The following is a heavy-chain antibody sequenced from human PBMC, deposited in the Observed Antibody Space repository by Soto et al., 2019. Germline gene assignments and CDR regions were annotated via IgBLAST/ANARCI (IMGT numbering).Heavy chain of an antibody. J-gene: IGHJ4*02. Sequence: QLQLQESGSGLVKPSQTLSLTRAVSGGSSSSGGYSWSWLRQPPGKGLEWIGYMYHSGSTYYNPSLKSRVTISVDRSKKQFSLKLSSVTAADTAVYYCARGMTTVTTLDYWGQGTLVTVSP. V-gene: IGHV4-30-2*01. CDR1: GGSSSSGGYS. CDR2: MYHSGST. CDR3: ARGMTTVTTLDY. D-gene: IGHD4-4*01.